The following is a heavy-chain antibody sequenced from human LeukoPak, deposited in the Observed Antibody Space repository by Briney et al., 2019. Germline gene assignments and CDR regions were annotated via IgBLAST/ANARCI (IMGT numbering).Heavy chain of an antibody. CDR1: GGTFSSYA. CDR3: ARVSGSLAAGNPDGPGANFDY. Sequence: GASVKVSCKASGGTFSSYAISWVRQAPGQGLEWMGGIIPIFGTANYAQKLQGRVTMTTDTSTSTAYMELRSLRSDDTAVYYCARVSGSLAAGNPDGPGANFDYWGQGTLVTVSS. J-gene: IGHJ4*02. CDR2: IIPIFGTA. V-gene: IGHV1-69*05. D-gene: IGHD6-13*01.